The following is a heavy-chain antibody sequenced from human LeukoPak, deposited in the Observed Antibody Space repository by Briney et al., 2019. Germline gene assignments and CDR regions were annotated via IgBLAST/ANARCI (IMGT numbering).Heavy chain of an antibody. CDR2: ISGSGGST. D-gene: IGHD3-22*01. Sequence: PGGSLRLSCAASGFTFSSYAMSWVRQAPGKGLEWVSAISGSGGSTYYADSVKGRFTISRDNSKNTLYLQMNSLRAEDTAVYYCAKDQRITMIVVVIAPFDYWGQGTLVTVSS. V-gene: IGHV3-23*01. CDR3: AKDQRITMIVVVIAPFDY. J-gene: IGHJ4*02. CDR1: GFTFSSYA.